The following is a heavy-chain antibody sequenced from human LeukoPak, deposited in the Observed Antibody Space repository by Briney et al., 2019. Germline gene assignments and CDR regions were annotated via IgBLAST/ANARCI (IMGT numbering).Heavy chain of an antibody. J-gene: IGHJ4*02. V-gene: IGHV3-20*04. Sequence: PGGSLRLSCAASGFNFDDYGMSWVRQAPGKGLEWVSGINWNGGSTGYADSVKGRFTISRDNAKDSLYLQMNSLRAEDTALYYCARGGYGSGSSGYWGQGTLATVSS. CDR1: GFNFDDYG. CDR2: INWNGGST. D-gene: IGHD3-10*01. CDR3: ARGGYGSGSSGY.